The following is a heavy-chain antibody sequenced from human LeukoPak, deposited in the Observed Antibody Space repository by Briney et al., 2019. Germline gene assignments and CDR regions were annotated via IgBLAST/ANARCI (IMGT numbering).Heavy chain of an antibody. D-gene: IGHD3-10*01. V-gene: IGHV1-2*04. CDR1: GYTFTGYY. CDR3: AREGHNLWFGTGFDF. Sequence: ASVKVSCKASGYTFTGYYMHWVRQAPGQGLEWMGWINPNSGGTNYAQKFQGWVTMTRDTSISTAYMELSRLRSDDTAVYYCAREGHNLWFGTGFDFWGQGTLVTVSS. J-gene: IGHJ4*02. CDR2: INPNSGGT.